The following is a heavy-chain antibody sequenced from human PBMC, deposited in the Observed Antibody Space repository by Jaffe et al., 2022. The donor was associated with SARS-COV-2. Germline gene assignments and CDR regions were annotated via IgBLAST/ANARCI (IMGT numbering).Heavy chain of an antibody. CDR1: GFTFSSYA. CDR3: ARDRSAFDI. V-gene: IGHV3-30-3*01. J-gene: IGHJ3*02. CDR2: ISYDGSNK. Sequence: QVQLVESGGGVVQPGRSLRLSCAASGFTFSSYAMHWVRQAPGKGLEWVAVISYDGSNKYYADSVKGRFTISRDNSKNTLYLQMNSLRAEDTAVYYCARDRSAFDIWGQGTMVTVSS.